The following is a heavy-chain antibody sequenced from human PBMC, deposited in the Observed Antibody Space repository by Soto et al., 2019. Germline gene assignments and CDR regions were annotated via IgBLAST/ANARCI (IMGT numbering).Heavy chain of an antibody. J-gene: IGHJ4*02. D-gene: IGHD2-2*01. Sequence: GGSLRLSCEASGFTFSSYAMSWVRQAPGKGLEWVSAISGSGGTTYYADSVKGRFTISRDNSKNMLYLQMNSLRAEDTAVYYCAKGQGSSTSCLDYWGQGTLVTVSS. CDR3: AKGQGSSTSCLDY. CDR1: GFTFSSYA. CDR2: ISGSGGTT. V-gene: IGHV3-23*01.